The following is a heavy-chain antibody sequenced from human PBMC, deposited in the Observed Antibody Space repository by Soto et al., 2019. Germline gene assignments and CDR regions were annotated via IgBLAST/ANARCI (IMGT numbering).Heavy chain of an antibody. CDR1: GGSVNSGSHY. D-gene: IGHD1-1*01. V-gene: IGHV4-61*01. CDR3: ARDLTGNAFGCSVY. J-gene: IGHJ4*02. Sequence: PSETVSLTGTVSGGSVNSGSHYWSWIRQSPGKGLEWIGYIYYNGGTNNNPSLKSRVTISVDKSKNQFSLRLSSVTAADTAVYYCARDLTGNAFGCSVYRGPGPLVTVFS. CDR2: IYYNGGT.